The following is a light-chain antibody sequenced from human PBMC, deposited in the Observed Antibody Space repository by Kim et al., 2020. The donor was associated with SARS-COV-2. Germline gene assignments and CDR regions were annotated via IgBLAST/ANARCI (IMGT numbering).Light chain of an antibody. J-gene: IGLJ2*01. Sequence: GQSFTIYCTGTSSDVAGYNYVSGYQQHPGKAPKFMIYDVSNRPSGVSNRFSGSKSGNTASLTISGLQAEDEADYYCSSYTSSSTLGFGGGTQLTVL. CDR1: SSDVAGYNY. V-gene: IGLV2-14*03. CDR3: SSYTSSSTLG. CDR2: DVS.